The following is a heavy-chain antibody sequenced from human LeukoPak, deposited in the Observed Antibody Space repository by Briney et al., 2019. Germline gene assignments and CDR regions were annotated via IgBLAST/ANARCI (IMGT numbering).Heavy chain of an antibody. Sequence: ASVKVSCKASGGTFSSYAISWVRQAPGQGLEWMGRIIPIFGTANYAQKFQGRVTITTDESTSTAYMELSSLRSEDTAVYYRARDRRGTIFGVVTERPYYYYYYYMDVWGKGTTVTVSS. J-gene: IGHJ6*03. CDR3: ARDRRGTIFGVVTERPYYYYYYYMDV. D-gene: IGHD3-3*01. CDR2: IIPIFGTA. V-gene: IGHV1-69*05. CDR1: GGTFSSYA.